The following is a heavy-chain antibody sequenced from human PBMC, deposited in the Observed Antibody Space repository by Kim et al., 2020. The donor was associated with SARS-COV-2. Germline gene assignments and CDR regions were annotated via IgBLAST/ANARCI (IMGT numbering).Heavy chain of an antibody. V-gene: IGHV4-59*13. CDR1: GGSISSYY. J-gene: IGHJ4*02. Sequence: SETLSLTCTVSGGSISSYYWSWIRQPPGKGLEWIGYIYYSGSTNYNPSLKSRVTISVDTSKNQFSLKLSSVTAADTAVYYCARVSPHTQVLWFGELSQYYFDYWGQGTLVTVSS. D-gene: IGHD3-10*01. CDR2: IYYSGST. CDR3: ARVSPHTQVLWFGELSQYYFDY.